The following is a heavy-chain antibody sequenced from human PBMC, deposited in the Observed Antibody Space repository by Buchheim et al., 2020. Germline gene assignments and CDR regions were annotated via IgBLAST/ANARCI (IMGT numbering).Heavy chain of an antibody. CDR1: GFTFSSYS. V-gene: IGHV3-48*01. Sequence: EVQLVESGGGLVQPGGSLRLSCAASGFTFSSYSMNWVRQAPGKGLEWVSYISSSSSTIYYADSVKGRFTISRDNAKNSLYLLMNSLKAGDTAVYYCASCGYVDYSLEPDYWGQRTL. CDR2: ISSSSSTI. D-gene: IGHD4-17*01. CDR3: ASCGYVDYSLEPDY. J-gene: IGHJ4*02.